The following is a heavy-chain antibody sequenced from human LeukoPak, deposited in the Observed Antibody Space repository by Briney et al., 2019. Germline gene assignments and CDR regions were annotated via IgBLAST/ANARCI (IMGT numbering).Heavy chain of an antibody. J-gene: IGHJ4*02. D-gene: IGHD2-15*01. Sequence: GGSLRLSCAASGFTFSSYAMSWVRQAPGKGLEWVSAISGSGGSTYYADSVKGRFTISRDKSKNTLFLQMNSLRAEDTAVYYCATGYCSGGTCYSIYWGQGTLVTVSS. CDR3: ATGYCSGGTCYSIY. CDR1: GFTFSSYA. V-gene: IGHV3-23*01. CDR2: ISGSGGST.